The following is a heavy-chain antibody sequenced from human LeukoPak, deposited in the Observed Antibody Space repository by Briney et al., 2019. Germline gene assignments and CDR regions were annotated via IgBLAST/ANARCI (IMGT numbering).Heavy chain of an antibody. Sequence: ASVKVSCKASGYTFTGYYMHWVRQAPGQGLEWMGWINPNSGGTNYAQKFQGWVTMTRDTSISTAYMELSRLRSDDTAVYYCASSPTYSNYADYWGQGTLVTVSS. V-gene: IGHV1-2*04. CDR1: GYTFTGYY. CDR3: ASSPTYSNYADY. CDR2: INPNSGGT. J-gene: IGHJ4*02. D-gene: IGHD4-11*01.